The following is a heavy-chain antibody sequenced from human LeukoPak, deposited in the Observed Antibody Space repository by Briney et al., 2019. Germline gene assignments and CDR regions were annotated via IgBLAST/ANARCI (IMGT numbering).Heavy chain of an antibody. CDR2: IHYDDNT. D-gene: IGHD3-10*01. Sequence: PSETLSLTCTVSGGSISTYYWSWIRQPPGKGLEWIGFIHYDDNTKYNPSLESRVTISVDTSKNQFSLRLSSVTAADTAVYYCTRLWDYYGSGSVDYWGQGTLVTVSS. V-gene: IGHV4-59*08. CDR1: GGSISTYY. CDR3: TRLWDYYGSGSVDY. J-gene: IGHJ4*02.